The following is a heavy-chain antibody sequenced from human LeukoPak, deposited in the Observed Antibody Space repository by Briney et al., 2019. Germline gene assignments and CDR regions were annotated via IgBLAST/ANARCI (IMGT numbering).Heavy chain of an antibody. CDR3: ARDSSIAARATYFDY. Sequence: GGSLRLSCAASGFTFSSYGMHWVRQAPGKGLEWVAVISYDGSNKYYADSVKGRFTISRDNSKNTLYLQMNSLRAEDTAVYYCARDSSIAARATYFDYWGQGTLVTVSS. V-gene: IGHV3-30*19. J-gene: IGHJ4*02. CDR2: ISYDGSNK. CDR1: GFTFSSYG. D-gene: IGHD6-13*01.